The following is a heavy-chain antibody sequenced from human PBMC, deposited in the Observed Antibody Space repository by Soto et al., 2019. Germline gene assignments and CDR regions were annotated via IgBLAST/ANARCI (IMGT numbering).Heavy chain of an antibody. CDR3: ARVPDY. CDR2: IYHSGST. CDR1: GGYISSGGYS. Sequence: SETLSVTCAVSGGYISSGGYSWSWIRQPPGKGLEWIGYIYHSGSTYYNPSLKSRVTISVDRSKNQFSLKLSSVTAADTAVYYCARVPDYWAQGALVTVSS. V-gene: IGHV4-30-2*01. J-gene: IGHJ4*02.